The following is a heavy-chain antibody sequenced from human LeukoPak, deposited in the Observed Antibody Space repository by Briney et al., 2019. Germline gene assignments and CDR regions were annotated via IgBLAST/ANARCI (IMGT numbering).Heavy chain of an antibody. V-gene: IGHV3-30*02. D-gene: IGHD3-10*01. CDR1: GFTFNNYG. Sequence: GGSLRLSCAASGFTFNNYGMHWVRQAPGKGLEGVAFIRYNGNNQYYADSVKGRFTISRGNSKNTLYLQMNSLKGDDTAVYYCAKDSAFYYIDVWGKGTTVIISS. CDR2: IRYNGNNQ. J-gene: IGHJ6*03. CDR3: AKDSAFYYIDV.